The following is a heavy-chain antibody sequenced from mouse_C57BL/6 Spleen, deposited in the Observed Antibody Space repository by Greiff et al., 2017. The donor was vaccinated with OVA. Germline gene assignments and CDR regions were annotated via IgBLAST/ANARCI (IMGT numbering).Heavy chain of an antibody. CDR1: GFTFSDYG. CDR2: ISSGSSTI. V-gene: IGHV5-17*01. CDR3: ARGTTGSYYYAMDY. D-gene: IGHD2-12*01. Sequence: EVQVVESGGGLVKPGGSLKLSCAASGFTFSDYGMHWVRQAPEKGLEWVAYISSGSSTIYYADTVKGRFTISRDNAKNTLFLQMTSLRSEDTAMYYCARGTTGSYYYAMDYWGQGTSVTVSS. J-gene: IGHJ4*01.